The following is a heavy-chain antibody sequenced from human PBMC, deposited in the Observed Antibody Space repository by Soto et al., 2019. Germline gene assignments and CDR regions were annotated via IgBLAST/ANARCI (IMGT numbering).Heavy chain of an antibody. Sequence: PSETLSLTCTVSGGSISSYYWSWIRQPPGKGLEWIGYVYYSGSANYNPSLESRVTISIDTSKNQFSLKLSSVTAADTAVYYCARGPRVAEYYYYMDVWGKGTTVTVSS. CDR2: VYYSGSA. CDR1: GGSISSYY. CDR3: ARGPRVAEYYYYMDV. V-gene: IGHV4-59*01. D-gene: IGHD6-19*01. J-gene: IGHJ6*03.